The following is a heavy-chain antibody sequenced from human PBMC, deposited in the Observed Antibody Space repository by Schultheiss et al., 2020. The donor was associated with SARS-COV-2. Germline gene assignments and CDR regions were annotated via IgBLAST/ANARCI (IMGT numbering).Heavy chain of an antibody. V-gene: IGHV3-33*05. CDR1: GFTFSSYG. J-gene: IGHJ6*02. Sequence: GESLKISCAASGFTFSSYGMHWVRQAPGKGLEWVAVISYDGSNKYHADSVKGRFTISRDNSKNTLYLQMNSLRAEDTAVYYCAGSGSGEDYYYGMDVWGQGTTVTVSS. CDR2: ISYDGSNK. D-gene: IGHD1-26*01. CDR3: AGSGSGEDYYYGMDV.